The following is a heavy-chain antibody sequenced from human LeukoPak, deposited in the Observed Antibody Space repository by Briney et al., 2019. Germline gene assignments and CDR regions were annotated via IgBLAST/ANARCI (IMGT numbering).Heavy chain of an antibody. CDR1: GTFISGYY. J-gene: IGHJ4*02. Sequence: PWETLSLTCSISGTFISGYYWNWIRHPAGKGLEWIGRIYTSDSTYFNPSLKSRVTMSLDTSKNQFSLKLRSVTAADTAVYFCARARAAVGTPFDKWGQGILVTVSS. CDR2: IYTSDST. CDR3: ARARAAVGTPFDK. V-gene: IGHV4-4*07. D-gene: IGHD6-13*01.